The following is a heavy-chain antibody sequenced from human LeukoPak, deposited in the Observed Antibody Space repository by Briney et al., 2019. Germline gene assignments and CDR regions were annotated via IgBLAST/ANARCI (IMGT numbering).Heavy chain of an antibody. CDR2: IYHSGST. J-gene: IGHJ4*02. CDR1: GYSISSGYY. CDR3: ARDNARALFDY. D-gene: IGHD5-24*01. V-gene: IGHV4-38-2*02. Sequence: KPSETLSLTCAVSGYSISSGYYWGWIRPPPGKGLEWIGIIYHSGSTYYNPSLKSRVTISVDTSKNQFSLKLSSVTAADAAVYYCARDNARALFDYWGQGTLVTVSS.